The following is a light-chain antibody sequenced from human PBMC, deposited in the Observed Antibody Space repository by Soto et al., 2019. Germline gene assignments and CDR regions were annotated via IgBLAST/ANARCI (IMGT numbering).Light chain of an antibody. CDR1: HDISTF. J-gene: IGKJ5*01. CDR2: EAS. Sequence: DIQLTRSPSLLSASIGDRVTITCRASHDISTFLAWYQQKPGKAPKLLIYEASTLQSGVPSRFSGSGSGTELTLTISGLLPEDFAAYHCQQLYTLPFTFGQGTRLEIK. V-gene: IGKV1-9*01. CDR3: QQLYTLPFT.